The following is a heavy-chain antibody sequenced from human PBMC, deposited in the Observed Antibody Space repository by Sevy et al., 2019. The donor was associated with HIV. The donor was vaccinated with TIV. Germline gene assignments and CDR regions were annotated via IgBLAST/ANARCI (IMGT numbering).Heavy chain of an antibody. CDR1: GFTFSSYA. CDR3: AKDQGYSYTGNAFDI. J-gene: IGHJ3*02. Sequence: GGSLRLSCTASGFTFSSYAMSWVRQVPGKGLEWVSGIVGSGGSTYNADSVKGRFTISRDNSKNTLHLQMNSLRAEDTAVYYCAKDQGYSYTGNAFDIWGQGTMVTVSS. V-gene: IGHV3-23*01. CDR2: IVGSGGST. D-gene: IGHD5-18*01.